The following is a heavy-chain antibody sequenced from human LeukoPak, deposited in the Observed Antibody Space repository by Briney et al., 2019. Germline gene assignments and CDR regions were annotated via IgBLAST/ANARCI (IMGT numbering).Heavy chain of an antibody. Sequence: TPSQTLSLTCTVPGGSISSGDYYWSWIRQPPGKGLEWIGYIYYSGSTYYNPSLKSRVTISVDTSKNQFSLKLSSVTAADTAVYYCARDRHPLGYYGMDVWGQGTTVTVSS. J-gene: IGHJ6*02. CDR3: ARDRHPLGYYGMDV. CDR2: IYYSGST. V-gene: IGHV4-30-4*01. D-gene: IGHD7-27*01. CDR1: GGSISSGDYY.